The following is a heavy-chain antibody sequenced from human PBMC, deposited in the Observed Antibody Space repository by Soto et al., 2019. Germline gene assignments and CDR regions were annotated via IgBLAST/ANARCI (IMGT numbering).Heavy chain of an antibody. CDR3: IGDGGGTDWFDP. CDR1: GFTFSSYS. D-gene: IGHD3-10*01. Sequence: EVQLVESGGGLVQPGGSLRLSCAASGFTFSSYSMNWVRQAPGKGLEWVSYISSSSSTIYYADSVKGRFTISRDNAKNCLDVQMYSVGDDDADGYYCIGDGGGTDWFDPWGQGTKATVSS. CDR2: ISSSSSTI. J-gene: IGHJ5*02. V-gene: IGHV3-48*02.